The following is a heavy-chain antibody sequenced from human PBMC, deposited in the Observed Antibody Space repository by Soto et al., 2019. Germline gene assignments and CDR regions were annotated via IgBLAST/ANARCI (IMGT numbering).Heavy chain of an antibody. Sequence: SETLSLTCTVSGGSINSYCWSWIRQPPGKGLEWIAYIFDSGNANYNPSLKSRVTISVDTSKNQFSLKLTSVTAADTAVYYCARHRRTTVATSYFDNWGQGALVTVSS. CDR1: GGSINSYC. V-gene: IGHV4-59*08. CDR3: ARHRRTTVATSYFDN. D-gene: IGHD5-12*01. J-gene: IGHJ4*02. CDR2: IFDSGNA.